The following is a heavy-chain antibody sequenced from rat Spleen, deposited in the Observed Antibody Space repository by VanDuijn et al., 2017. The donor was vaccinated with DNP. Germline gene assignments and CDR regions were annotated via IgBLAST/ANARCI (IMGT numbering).Heavy chain of an antibody. D-gene: IGHD5-1*01. CDR3: TRRPGTYFDF. V-gene: IGHV5-17*01. CDR1: GFTFSDFA. Sequence: EVQLVESGGGLVQPGRSLKLSCAASGFTFSDFAMAWVRQAPEKGLEWVATIRFDGSRTFYRDSVKGRFTISRDRATSALYLQMDSLRSEDTATYYCTRRPGTYFDFWGQGVMVTVSS. J-gene: IGHJ2*01. CDR2: IRFDGSRT.